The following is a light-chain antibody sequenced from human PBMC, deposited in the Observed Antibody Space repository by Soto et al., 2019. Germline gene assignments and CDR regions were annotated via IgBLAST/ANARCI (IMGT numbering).Light chain of an antibody. CDR2: AAS. CDR1: QDIRNW. CDR3: QQAYSFPLT. Sequence: EIPMTQSPSSVSASVGDRVTITCRASQDIRNWLGWYQQKPGKAPKVLIYAASSLQSGVPSRFSGSGSGTDFTLTISSLQPEDFATYYCQQAYSFPLTIGGGTRVEIK. J-gene: IGKJ4*01. V-gene: IGKV1-12*01.